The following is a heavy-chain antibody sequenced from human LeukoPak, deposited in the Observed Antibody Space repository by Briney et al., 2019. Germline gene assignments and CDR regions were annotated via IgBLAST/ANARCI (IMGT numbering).Heavy chain of an antibody. J-gene: IGHJ6*03. CDR3: ARGGSCSGATCYSPLYYYFYYMDV. CDR2: ISSSSSYM. CDR1: GFTVSNYA. Sequence: PGGSLRLSCEGSGFTVSNYAMNWVRQAPGEGLAWVASISSSSSYMYYADSVKGRFTISRDNGKNSLYLQMNSLTAEDTGVYFCARGGSCSGATCYSPLYYYFYYMDVWGKGTTVTVSS. V-gene: IGHV3-21*06. D-gene: IGHD2-15*01.